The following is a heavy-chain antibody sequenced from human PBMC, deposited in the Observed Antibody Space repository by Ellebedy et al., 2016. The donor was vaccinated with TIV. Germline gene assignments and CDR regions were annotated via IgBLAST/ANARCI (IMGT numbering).Heavy chain of an antibody. CDR1: GFSFRSYG. D-gene: IGHD4-23*01. J-gene: IGHJ4*02. Sequence: GGSLRLSCVASGFSFRSYGMHWVRQAPGKGLEWVAFIWYDGSNEDYADSAKGRFTIARDNSKSTLYLRLDSLRPEDSAMYYCARGFYGGNSPPFDHWGQGSLVTVSS. CDR2: IWYDGSNE. CDR3: ARGFYGGNSPPFDH. V-gene: IGHV3-33*01.